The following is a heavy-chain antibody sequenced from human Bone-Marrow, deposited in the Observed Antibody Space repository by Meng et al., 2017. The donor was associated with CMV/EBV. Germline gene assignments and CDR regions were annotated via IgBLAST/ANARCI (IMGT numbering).Heavy chain of an antibody. CDR1: GGSISSSSYY. Sequence: SETLSLTCTVSGGSISSSSYYWGWIRQPPGKGLEWIGSIYYIGSTYYNPSLKSRVTISVDTSKNQFSLKLSSVTAADTAVYYCALIMGWVFDYWGQGTLVTVSS. CDR3: ALIMGWVFDY. D-gene: IGHD4/OR15-4a*01. J-gene: IGHJ4*02. CDR2: IYYIGST. V-gene: IGHV4-39*07.